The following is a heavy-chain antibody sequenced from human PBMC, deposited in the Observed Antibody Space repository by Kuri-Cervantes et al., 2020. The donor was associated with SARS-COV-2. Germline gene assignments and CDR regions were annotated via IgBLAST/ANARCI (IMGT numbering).Heavy chain of an antibody. CDR3: ARGRTMVRGENYYYMDV. CDR1: GDSVSSNSAA. V-gene: IGHV6-1*01. D-gene: IGHD3-10*01. Sequence: SQTLSLTCAISGDSVSSNSAAWNWTRQSPSRGLEWLGRTYFRSKWYNDYAVSVKSRITINPDTSKKQFSLQLNSVTPEDTAVYYCARGRTMVRGENYYYMDVWGKGTTVTVSS. J-gene: IGHJ6*03. CDR2: TYFRSKWYN.